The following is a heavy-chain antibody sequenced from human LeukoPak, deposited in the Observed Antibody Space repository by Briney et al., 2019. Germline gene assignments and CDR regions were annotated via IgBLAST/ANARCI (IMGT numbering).Heavy chain of an antibody. CDR3: ARRAGAYSHPYDY. J-gene: IGHJ4*02. V-gene: IGHV3-21*04. CDR1: GFTLSSYS. D-gene: IGHD4/OR15-4a*01. CDR2: ISSSSSYI. Sequence: GGSLRLSCAASGFTLSSYSMNWVRQAPGKGLEWVSSISSSSSYIYYADSVKGRFTISIDNSKNTLYLQMNSLRAEDTAVYYCARRAGAYSHPYDYWGQGTLVTVSS.